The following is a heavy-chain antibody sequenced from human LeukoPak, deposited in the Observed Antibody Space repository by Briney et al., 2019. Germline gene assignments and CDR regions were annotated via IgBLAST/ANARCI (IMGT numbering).Heavy chain of an antibody. CDR2: INPSGGST. CDR1: GYTFTSYY. CDR3: ASMYSSGWPFDY. V-gene: IGHV1-46*01. Sequence: VASVKVSCKASGYTFTSYYMHWVRQAPGQWLEWMGIINPSGGSTSYAQKFQGRVTMTRDTSTSTVYMELSSLRSEDTAVYYCASMYSSGWPFDYWGQGTLVTVSS. J-gene: IGHJ4*02. D-gene: IGHD6-19*01.